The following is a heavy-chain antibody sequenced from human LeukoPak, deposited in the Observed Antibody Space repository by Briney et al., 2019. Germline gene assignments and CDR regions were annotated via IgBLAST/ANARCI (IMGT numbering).Heavy chain of an antibody. CDR3: AIGRSSWSFDY. CDR1: GYTFTGYY. Sequence: ASVKVSCKASGYTFTGYYMHWVRQAPGQGLEWMGWINPNSGGTNYAQKFQGRVTMTRDTSISTAYLQWSSLKASDTAMYYCAIGRSSWSFDYWGQGTLVTVSS. J-gene: IGHJ4*02. V-gene: IGHV1-2*02. D-gene: IGHD6-13*01. CDR2: INPNSGGT.